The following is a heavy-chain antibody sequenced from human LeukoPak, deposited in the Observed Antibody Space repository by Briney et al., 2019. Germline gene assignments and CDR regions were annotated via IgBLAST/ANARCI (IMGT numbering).Heavy chain of an antibody. CDR2: ISGSGDNT. V-gene: IGHV3-23*01. J-gene: IGHJ5*02. Sequence: GGSLRLSCAASGFTFSSYAMSWVRQAPGKGLEWVSGISGSGDNTYYADSVKGRFTISRDNSKNTLYVQVNSLGTEDTAAYYCARGEGIVVVPAAVNWFDPWGQGTLVTVSS. D-gene: IGHD2-2*01. CDR3: ARGEGIVVVPAAVNWFDP. CDR1: GFTFSSYA.